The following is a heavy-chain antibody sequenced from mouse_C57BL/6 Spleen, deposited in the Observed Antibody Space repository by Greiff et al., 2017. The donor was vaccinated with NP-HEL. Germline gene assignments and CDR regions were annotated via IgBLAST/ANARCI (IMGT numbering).Heavy chain of an antibody. V-gene: IGHV1-15*01. Sequence: QVQLQQSGAELVRPGASVTLSCKASGYTFTDYEMHWVKQTPVHGLEWIGAIDPETGGTAYNQKFKGKAILTADKSSSTAYMKLRSLTSEDSAVYYCTRLWSHWYFDVWGTGTTVTVSS. CDR1: GYTFTDYE. CDR3: TRLWSHWYFDV. CDR2: IDPETGGT. D-gene: IGHD1-1*02. J-gene: IGHJ1*03.